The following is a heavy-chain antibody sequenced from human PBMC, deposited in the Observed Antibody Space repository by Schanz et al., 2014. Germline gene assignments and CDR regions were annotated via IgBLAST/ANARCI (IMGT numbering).Heavy chain of an antibody. J-gene: IGHJ4*01. CDR1: GFTFSIFA. CDR2: ISGSGGDT. CDR3: AKDRGGYSDGVVEY. V-gene: IGHV3-23*01. Sequence: EVQLLESGGGLVQPGGSLRLSCAASGFTFSIFAMTWVRQAPGQGLEWVSNISGSGGDTYPADSVKGRFTISRDNSNNTLYLQMKSLRAEDTAVYYCAKDRGGYSDGVVEYWGHGILVTVSS. D-gene: IGHD5-18*01.